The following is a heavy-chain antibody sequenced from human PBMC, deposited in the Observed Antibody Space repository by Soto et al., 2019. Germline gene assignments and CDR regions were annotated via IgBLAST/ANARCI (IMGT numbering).Heavy chain of an antibody. V-gene: IGHV4-31*03. J-gene: IGHJ5*02. CDR3: AARPIMVRGVRTPLDP. Sequence: KPSETLSLTCTVSGGSISSGGYYWSWIRQHPGKGLEWIGYIYYSGSTYYNPSLKSRVTISVDTSKKQFSLKLSSVTAADTAVYYCAARPIMVRGVRTPLDPWGQGTMVTVYS. CDR2: IYYSGST. D-gene: IGHD3-10*01. CDR1: GGSISSGGYY.